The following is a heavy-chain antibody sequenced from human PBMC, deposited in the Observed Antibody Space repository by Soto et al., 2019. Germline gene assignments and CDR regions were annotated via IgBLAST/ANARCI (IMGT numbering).Heavy chain of an antibody. CDR1: GFTFSSYA. J-gene: IGHJ4*02. CDR3: AGAPYSSGWYGYFDY. D-gene: IGHD6-19*01. CDR2: ISYDGSNK. Sequence: GGSLRLSCAASGFTFSSYAMHWVRQAPGKGLEWVAVISYDGSNKYYADSVKGRFTISRDNSKNTLYLQMNSLRAEDTAVYYCAGAPYSSGWYGYFDYWGQGTLVTVSS. V-gene: IGHV3-30-3*01.